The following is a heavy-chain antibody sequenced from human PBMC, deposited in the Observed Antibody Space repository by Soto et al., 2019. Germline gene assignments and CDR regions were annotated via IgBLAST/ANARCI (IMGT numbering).Heavy chain of an antibody. Sequence: GGSLRLSCSVSGLIVTNNYITWVRQAPGKGLEWVSIIYAGGNTFYADSVKGRFTISRDRLKNTVYLQMSSLRTEDTAMYYCASGSTIDASLGWNWFDPWGQGNLVTVSS. J-gene: IGHJ5*02. D-gene: IGHD2-15*01. CDR3: ASGSTIDASLGWNWFDP. V-gene: IGHV3-53*01. CDR2: IYAGGNT. CDR1: GLIVTNNY.